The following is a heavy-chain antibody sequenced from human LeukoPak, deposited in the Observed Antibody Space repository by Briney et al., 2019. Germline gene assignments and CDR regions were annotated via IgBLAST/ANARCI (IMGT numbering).Heavy chain of an antibody. CDR2: INPNSGGT. J-gene: IGHJ5*02. Sequence: ASVKVSCKASGYTFTGYYMHWVRPAPGQGLEWMGWINPNSGGTNYAQKFQGRVTMTRDTSISTAYMERSRLRSDDTAVYYCARPYDFWSGYYSSWGQGTLVTVSS. CDR1: GYTFTGYY. V-gene: IGHV1-2*02. CDR3: ARPYDFWSGYYSS. D-gene: IGHD3-3*01.